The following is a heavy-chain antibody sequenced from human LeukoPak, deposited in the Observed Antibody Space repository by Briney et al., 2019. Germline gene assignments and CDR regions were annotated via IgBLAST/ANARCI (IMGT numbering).Heavy chain of an antibody. V-gene: IGHV1-8*01. J-gene: IGHJ5*02. CDR3: ALWLGDASGFDP. D-gene: IGHD3-10*01. Sequence: GASVTVSFKASGYTFTSYDINWVGQATGQGLEWMGWMNPNSGNTGYAQKFQGRVTMTRNTSISTAYMQLSRLRSEDTAVYYGALWLGDASGFDPWGQGTLVTVSS. CDR2: MNPNSGNT. CDR1: GYTFTSYD.